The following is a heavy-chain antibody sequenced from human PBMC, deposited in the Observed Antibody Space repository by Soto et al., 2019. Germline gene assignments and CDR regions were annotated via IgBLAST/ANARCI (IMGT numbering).Heavy chain of an antibody. J-gene: IGHJ3*02. D-gene: IGHD2-8*01. CDR1: GFSFSDYY. Sequence: QVRLVESGGGLVKPGGSVRLSCAASGFSFSDYYMTWIRQAPGKGLEWVSRISNSGEDTNYADSVQGRFTISRVNGENSLYLQMTSLRAEDTAVYYCTRHLRARGIVHDVFDIWGQGTMGTVSS. V-gene: IGHV3-11*06. CDR3: TRHLRARGIVHDVFDI. CDR2: ISNSGEDT.